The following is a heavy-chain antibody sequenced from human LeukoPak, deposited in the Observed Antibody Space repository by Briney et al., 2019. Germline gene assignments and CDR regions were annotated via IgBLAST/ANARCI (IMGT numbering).Heavy chain of an antibody. CDR2: INPNSGGT. D-gene: IGHD3-10*01. CDR1: GYTFTGYY. V-gene: IGHV1-2*02. CDR3: ARLRVRGSWFDY. J-gene: IGHJ4*02. Sequence: EASVKVSCKASGYTFTGYYMHWVRQAPGQGLERMGWINPNSGGTNYAQKFQGRVTMTRDTSISTAYMELSRLRSDDTAVYYCARLRVRGSWFDYWGQGTLVTVSS.